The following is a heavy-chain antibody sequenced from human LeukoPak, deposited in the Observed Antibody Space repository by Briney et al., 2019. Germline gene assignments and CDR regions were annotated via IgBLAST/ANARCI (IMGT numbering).Heavy chain of an antibody. Sequence: ASVKVSCKASGGTFSSYAINWVRQAPGQGLEWMGGIIPILGTANYAQKFQGRVTITADESTSTAYMELSSLRSEDTAVYYCARDARSGDDYQYYFDYWGQGTLATVSS. D-gene: IGHD3-16*01. CDR3: ARDARSGDDYQYYFDY. CDR2: IIPILGTA. V-gene: IGHV1-69*13. CDR1: GGTFSSYA. J-gene: IGHJ4*02.